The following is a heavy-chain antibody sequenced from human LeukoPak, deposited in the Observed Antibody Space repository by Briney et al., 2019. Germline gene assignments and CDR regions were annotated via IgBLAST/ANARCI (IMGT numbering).Heavy chain of an antibody. CDR2: IKQDGSEK. Sequence: PGGSLRLSCAASGFSFTSYWMMWVRQAPGKGLEWVANIKQDGSEKYYVDSVKGRFTISRDNSKNTLYLQMNSLRVEDTAVYYCAKLLYSGSYTTIDYWGQGTLVTVSS. V-gene: IGHV3-7*03. D-gene: IGHD1-26*01. J-gene: IGHJ4*02. CDR3: AKLLYSGSYTTIDY. CDR1: GFSFTSYW.